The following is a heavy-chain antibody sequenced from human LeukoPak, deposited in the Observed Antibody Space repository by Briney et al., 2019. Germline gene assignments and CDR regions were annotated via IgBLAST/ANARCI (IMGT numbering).Heavy chain of an antibody. CDR2: IYFSGST. V-gene: IGHV4-31*01. D-gene: IGHD6-13*01. CDR1: GGSISSGGYY. J-gene: IGHJ4*02. Sequence: SQSLSLTCTVSGGSISSGGYYWSWIRQHPVKGLVWIGYIYFSGSTYYKPSLKSLVTISVDTSKNQFSLNLSSVTAADTAVYYCARGYTSSLRYFDHWGQGTLVTVSS. CDR3: ARGYTSSLRYFDH.